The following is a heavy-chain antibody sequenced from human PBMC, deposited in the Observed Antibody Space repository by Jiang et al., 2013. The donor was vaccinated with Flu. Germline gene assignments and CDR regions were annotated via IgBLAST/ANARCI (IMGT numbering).Heavy chain of an antibody. CDR1: GGSISSYY. V-gene: IGHV4-59*08. CDR3: ASPRDGDYYYFDY. Sequence: GPGLVKPSETLSLTCTVSGGSISSYYWSWIRQPPGKGLEWIGYIYYSGSTNYNPSLKSRVTISVDTSKNQFSLKLSSVTAADTAVYYCASPRDGDYYYFDYWGQGTLVTVSS. J-gene: IGHJ4*02. CDR2: IYYSGST. D-gene: IGHD4-17*01.